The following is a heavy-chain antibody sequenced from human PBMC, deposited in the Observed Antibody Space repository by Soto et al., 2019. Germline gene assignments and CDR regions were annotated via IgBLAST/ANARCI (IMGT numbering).Heavy chain of an antibody. CDR3: AKDFEAARSVYYFDY. V-gene: IGHV3-30*18. CDR2: ISYDGSNK. J-gene: IGHJ4*02. D-gene: IGHD6-6*01. Sequence: GGSLRLSCAASGFTFSSYGMHWVRQAPGKGLEWVAVISYDGSNKYYADSVKGRFTISRDNSKNTLYLQMNSLRAEDTAVYYCAKDFEAARSVYYFDYWGQGTLVTVSS. CDR1: GFTFSSYG.